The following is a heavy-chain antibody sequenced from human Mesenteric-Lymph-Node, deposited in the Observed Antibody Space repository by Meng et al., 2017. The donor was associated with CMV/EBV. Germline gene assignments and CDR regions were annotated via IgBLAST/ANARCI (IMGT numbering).Heavy chain of an antibody. D-gene: IGHD1-7*01. Sequence: GGSLRLSCAASGFTFDDYAMHWGRQAPGKGLEWVSGISWNSGSIGYADSVKGRFTISRDNAKNSLYLQMNSLRAEDTAVYFCARAGGLSGTDLDYWGQGTLVTVSS. V-gene: IGHV3-9*01. CDR2: ISWNSGSI. CDR1: GFTFDDYA. CDR3: ARAGGLSGTDLDY. J-gene: IGHJ4*02.